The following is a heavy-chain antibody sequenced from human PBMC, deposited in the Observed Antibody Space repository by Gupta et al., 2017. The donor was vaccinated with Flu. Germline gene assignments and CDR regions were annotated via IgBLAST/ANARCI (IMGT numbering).Heavy chain of an antibody. V-gene: IGHV4-59*08. CDR3: ARLSDSAIALGAFDI. Sequence: QVQLQESGPGLVKPSEPLSLTCTGSGGSISNIYWSWIRQSPGKGLEWIGYRHHNGNTNYNPPLKSRVTMSGDTSKNQFSLKLASVTAADTAVYHCARLSDSAIALGAFDIWGQGTMVTVS. D-gene: IGHD2-21*01. CDR2: RHHNGNT. CDR1: GGSISNIY. J-gene: IGHJ3*02.